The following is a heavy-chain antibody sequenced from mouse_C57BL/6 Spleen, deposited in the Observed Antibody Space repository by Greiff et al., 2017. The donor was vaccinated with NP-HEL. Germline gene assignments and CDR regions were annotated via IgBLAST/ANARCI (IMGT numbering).Heavy chain of an antibody. J-gene: IGHJ2*01. CDR2: FYPGSGSI. CDR3: ARHEGQAYHSNQGAMDY. D-gene: IGHD2-5*01. CDR1: GYTFTEYT. V-gene: IGHV1-62-2*01. Sequence: VQLQQSGAELVKPGASVKLSCKASGYTFTEYTIHWVKQRSGQGLEWIGWFYPGSGSIKYNEKFKDKATLTADKSSSTVYMELSRLTSEDSAVYVCARHEGQAYHSNQGAMDYWGQGTTLTVSS.